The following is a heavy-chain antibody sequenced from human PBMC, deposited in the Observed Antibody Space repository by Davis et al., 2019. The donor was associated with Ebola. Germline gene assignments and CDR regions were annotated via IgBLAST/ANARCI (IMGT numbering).Heavy chain of an antibody. V-gene: IGHV1-46*01. J-gene: IGHJ6*04. CDR3: ARDWAGNDYYYGMDV. Sequence: AASVKVSCKASGYTFTNYGFTWVRQAPGQGLEWMGIINPSGGSTSYAQKFQGRVTMTRDTSTSTVYMELSSLRSEDTAVYYCARDWAGNDYYYGMDVWGKGTTVTVSS. CDR2: INPSGGST. D-gene: IGHD3-16*01. CDR1: GYTFTNYG.